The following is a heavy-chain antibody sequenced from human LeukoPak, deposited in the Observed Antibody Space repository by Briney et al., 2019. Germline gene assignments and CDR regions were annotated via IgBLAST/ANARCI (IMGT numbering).Heavy chain of an antibody. Sequence: GGSLRLCCAASGFICSCHGIYWVRQAPGKRLGWVAIIWSEGSKKYHAVSVNGRLTISTDNPKNTRYLQMNSLRVDDTAVYYCARDPHHTGYGYFDYWGQGTLVTVSS. CDR2: IWSEGSKK. D-gene: IGHD5-18*01. CDR1: GFICSCHG. J-gene: IGHJ4*02. V-gene: IGHV3-33*07. CDR3: ARDPHHTGYGYFDY.